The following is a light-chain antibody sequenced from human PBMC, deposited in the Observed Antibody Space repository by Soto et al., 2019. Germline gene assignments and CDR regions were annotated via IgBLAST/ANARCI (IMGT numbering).Light chain of an antibody. CDR1: TSDVSIYNY. CDR3: CSYTSSTNYV. Sequence: QSVLTQPASVSGSPGQSITISCTGTTSDVSIYNYVSWYQQHPGKAPKLMIYGFSNRPSGVSNRFSGAKSGHTAPLTISGLQVEDEADYYCCSYTSSTNYVFGPGTKVTVL. J-gene: IGLJ1*01. CDR2: GFS. V-gene: IGLV2-14*01.